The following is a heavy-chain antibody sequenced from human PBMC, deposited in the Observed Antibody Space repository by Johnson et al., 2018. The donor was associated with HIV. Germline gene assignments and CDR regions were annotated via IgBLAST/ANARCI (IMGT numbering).Heavy chain of an antibody. CDR2: ISGSGGST. D-gene: IGHD2-15*01. J-gene: IGHJ3*02. CDR3: ARVLCSGGSCYSDAFDI. Sequence: VQLVESGGGLVQPGGSLRLSCAASGFTFSSYAMSWVRQAPGKGLEWVSAISGSGGSTGYADSVKGRFTISRDNAKNSLYLQMNRLRAEDTALYYCARVLCSGGSCYSDAFDIWGQGTMVTVSS. CDR1: GFTFSSYA. V-gene: IGHV3-23*04.